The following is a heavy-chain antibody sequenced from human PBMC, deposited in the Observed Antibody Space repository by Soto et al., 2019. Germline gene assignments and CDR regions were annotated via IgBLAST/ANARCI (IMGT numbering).Heavy chain of an antibody. V-gene: IGHV4-59*10. CDR2: IDNSGST. Sequence: PSETLSVTCAAYGGSISNYFCNWIRHPAGKGLEWIGRIDNSGSTNYNPSLKSRITMSADTSRNQFSLKLSSVTAADTAVYYCARGGQDFWSGPFDYWGQGALVTVSS. CDR3: ARGGQDFWSGPFDY. D-gene: IGHD3-3*01. CDR1: GGSISNYF. J-gene: IGHJ4*02.